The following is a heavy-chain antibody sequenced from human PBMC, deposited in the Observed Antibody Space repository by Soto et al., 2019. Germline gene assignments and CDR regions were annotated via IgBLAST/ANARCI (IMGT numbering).Heavy chain of an antibody. CDR2: IFYSGST. CDR1: GGSISSYY. CDR3: ARRYSSSLDF. D-gene: IGHD6-13*01. Sequence: QVQLQESGPGLVKPSETLSLTCTVSGGSISSYYWSWIRQPPGKGLEWIGYIFYSGSTNYNPSLKSRVTISVDTSKIQFSLKLSSVTAADTAGYCCARRYSSSLDFWGQGTLVTVSS. J-gene: IGHJ4*02. V-gene: IGHV4-59*08.